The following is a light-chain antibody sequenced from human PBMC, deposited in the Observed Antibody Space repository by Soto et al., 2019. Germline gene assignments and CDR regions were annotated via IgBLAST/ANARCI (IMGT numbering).Light chain of an antibody. J-gene: IGKJ2*01. V-gene: IGKV3-11*01. Sequence: TPSPATLSLSPGESATLSCRASQSVSSYLAWYQQKPAQAPRLLIYDASNRATGIPARFSGSGSGTDFTLTISSLEPEDFAVYYCQQRSNWPPYTFGQGTKVDIK. CDR3: QQRSNWPPYT. CDR1: QSVSSY. CDR2: DAS.